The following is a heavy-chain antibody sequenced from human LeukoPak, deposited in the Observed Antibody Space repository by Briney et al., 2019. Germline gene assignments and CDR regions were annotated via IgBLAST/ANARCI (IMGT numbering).Heavy chain of an antibody. CDR2: IIPIFGTA. J-gene: IGHJ5*02. CDR1: GGTFSSYA. V-gene: IGHV1-69*13. D-gene: IGHD6-19*01. CDR3: ARIKASSGWYGSNWFDP. Sequence: SVKVSCKASGGTFSSYAISWVRQAPGQGLEWMGGIIPIFGTANYAQKFQGRVTITADESTSTAYMELSSLRSEDTAVYYCARIKASSGWYGSNWFDPWGQGTLVTVSS.